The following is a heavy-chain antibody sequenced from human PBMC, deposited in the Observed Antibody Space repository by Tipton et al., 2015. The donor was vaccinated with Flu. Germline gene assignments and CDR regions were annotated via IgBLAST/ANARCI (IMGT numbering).Heavy chain of an antibody. V-gene: IGHV4-61*02. CDR3: SRDFCSGGFCYPDY. Sequence: TLSLTCNVSGDSISTGSPYWNWIRQPAGKALEWIGRIYTTGSTTYNPSLKSRVTTSLDTSKNQFSLKLSSVTAADTAVYYCSRDFCSGGFCYPDYWGQGTLVTVSS. CDR2: IYTTGST. CDR1: GDSISTGSPY. J-gene: IGHJ4*02. D-gene: IGHD2-15*01.